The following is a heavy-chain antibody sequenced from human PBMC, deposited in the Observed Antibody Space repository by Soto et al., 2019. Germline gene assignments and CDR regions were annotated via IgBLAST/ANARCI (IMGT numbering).Heavy chain of an antibody. CDR1: GGSISSSRCH. CDR2: IKYSGTT. Sequence: SETLSLTCTVSGGSISSSRCHWGWIRQPPGKGLEWIASIKYSGTTFYNPSLKSRVTLSVDTSKNQFALKLSSVTAADTAMYYCARPKTIGAAAGKGWFDPWGQGTLVTVSS. V-gene: IGHV4-39*01. D-gene: IGHD6-13*01. CDR3: ARPKTIGAAAGKGWFDP. J-gene: IGHJ5*02.